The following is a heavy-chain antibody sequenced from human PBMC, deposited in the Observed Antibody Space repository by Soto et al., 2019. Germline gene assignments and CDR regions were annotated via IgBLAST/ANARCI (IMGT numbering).Heavy chain of an antibody. CDR2: ITDSGGST. J-gene: IGHJ4*02. V-gene: IGHV3-23*01. Sequence: GGSLRLSCAASGFTFNNYGRSWVRQAPGKGLEWVSAITDSGGSTYYADSVKGRFTISRDNSKNTVYLQMNSLRAEDTAVYYCAKAATVVTLYYFDYWGQGTLVTVSS. CDR3: AKAATVVTLYYFDY. CDR1: GFTFNNYG. D-gene: IGHD4-17*01.